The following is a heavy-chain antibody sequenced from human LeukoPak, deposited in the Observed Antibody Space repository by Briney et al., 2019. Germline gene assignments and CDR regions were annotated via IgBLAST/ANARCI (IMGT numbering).Heavy chain of an antibody. D-gene: IGHD6-13*01. J-gene: IGHJ4*02. CDR3: ARDGFSSSWYGRALDY. V-gene: IGHV3-33*08. Sequence: KAGGSLRLSCAASGFTFSSYGMHWVRQAPGKGLEWVAVIWYDESNKYYADSVKGRFTISRDNSRNTLYLQMNSLRAEDTAVYYCARDGFSSSWYGRALDYWGQGTLVTVSS. CDR1: GFTFSSYG. CDR2: IWYDESNK.